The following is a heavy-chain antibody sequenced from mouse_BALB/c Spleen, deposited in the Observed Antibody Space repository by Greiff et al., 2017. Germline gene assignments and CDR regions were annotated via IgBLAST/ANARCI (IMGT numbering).Heavy chain of an antibody. CDR2: IYPGDGDT. CDR1: GYAFSSYW. Sequence: VHLVESGAELVRPGSSVKISCKASGYAFSSYWMNWVKQRPGQGLEWIGQIYPGDGDTNYNGKFKGKATLTADKSSSTAYMQLSSLTSEDSAVYFCAANSLFYYFDYWGQGTTLTVSS. J-gene: IGHJ2*01. CDR3: AANSLFYYFDY. V-gene: IGHV1-80*01.